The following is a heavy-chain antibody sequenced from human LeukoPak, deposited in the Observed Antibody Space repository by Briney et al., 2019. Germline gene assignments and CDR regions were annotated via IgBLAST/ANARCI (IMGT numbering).Heavy chain of an antibody. J-gene: IGHJ3*02. CDR3: ARTRITMIVVAAFDI. V-gene: IGHV4-31*03. CDR2: IYYSGST. CDR1: GGSISSSGYY. D-gene: IGHD3-22*01. Sequence: SQTLSLTCTVSGGSISSSGYYWSWIRQHPGKGLEWIGYIYYSGSTYYNPSLKSRVTISVDTSKNQFSLKLSSVTAADTAVYYCARTRITMIVVAAFDIWGQGTMVTVSS.